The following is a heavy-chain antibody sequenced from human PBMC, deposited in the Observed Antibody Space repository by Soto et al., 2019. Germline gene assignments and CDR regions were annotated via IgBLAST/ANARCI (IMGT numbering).Heavy chain of an antibody. CDR3: AREGLVLVPTTVNSDYYCYAMDV. CDR1: GDTFSTYT. J-gene: IGHJ6*02. Sequence: QVQLVQSGAEVKKPGSSVKVSCKASGDTFSTYTITWMRQAPGQGLEWMGGIIPRSATSNYAQKFQGRVTSSADESTNPAYMELSSLRSEDTAGYYCAREGLVLVPTTVNSDYYCYAMDVWGQGTTVTVSS. V-gene: IGHV1-69*12. CDR2: IIPRSATS. D-gene: IGHD2-2*01.